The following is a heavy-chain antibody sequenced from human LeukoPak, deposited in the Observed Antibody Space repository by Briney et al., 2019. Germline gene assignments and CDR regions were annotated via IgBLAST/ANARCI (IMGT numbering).Heavy chain of an antibody. CDR3: ARELHDYDFKDGAFDI. D-gene: IGHD3-3*01. CDR2: IYSGGST. Sequence: PGRSLRLSCAASGFTFSSYAMHWVRQAPGKGLEWVSVIYSGGSTYYADSVKGRFTISRHNSKNTLYLQMNSLRAEDTAVYYCARELHDYDFKDGAFDIWGQGTMVTVSS. J-gene: IGHJ3*02. CDR1: GFTFSSYA. V-gene: IGHV3-53*04.